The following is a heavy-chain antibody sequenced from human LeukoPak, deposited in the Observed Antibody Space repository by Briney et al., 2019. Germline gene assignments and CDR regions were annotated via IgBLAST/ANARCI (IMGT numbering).Heavy chain of an antibody. J-gene: IGHJ4*02. Sequence: PSETLSLTCTVSGGSISTYYWSWIGQPPGKGLEWIGYLFSSGSTNYNPSPKSRVTISVDTSKNQFSLKLSSVTAADTAVYYCARDSSYCGGDCYSFDYWGQGTLVTVSS. D-gene: IGHD2-21*02. CDR2: LFSSGST. CDR3: ARDSSYCGGDCYSFDY. CDR1: GGSISTYY. V-gene: IGHV4-59*01.